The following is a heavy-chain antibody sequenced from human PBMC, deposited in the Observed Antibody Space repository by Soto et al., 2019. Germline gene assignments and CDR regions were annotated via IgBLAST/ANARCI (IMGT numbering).Heavy chain of an antibody. D-gene: IGHD6-13*01. CDR3: ARGGGSSWVTTNYGMDV. CDR1: GGSFSGYY. CDR2: INHSGST. J-gene: IGHJ6*02. Sequence: PSETLSLTCAVYGGSFSGYYWSWIRQPPGKGLEWIGEINHSGSTNYNPSLKSRVTISVDTSKNQFSLKLSSVTAADTAVYYCARGGGSSWVTTNYGMDVWGQGTTVTVSS. V-gene: IGHV4-34*01.